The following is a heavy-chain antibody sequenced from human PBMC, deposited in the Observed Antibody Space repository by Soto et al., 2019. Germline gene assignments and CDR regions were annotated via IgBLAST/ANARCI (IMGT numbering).Heavy chain of an antibody. V-gene: IGHV3-33*01. CDR1: GFTFSSYG. Sequence: GGSLRLSCAASGFTFSSYGMHWVRQAPGKGLEWVAVIWYDGSNKYYADSVKGRFTISRDNSKNTLYLQMNSLRAEDTAVYYCARDLLVRGEGGMDVWGQGTTVTVSS. CDR3: ARDLLVRGEGGMDV. J-gene: IGHJ6*02. CDR2: IWYDGSNK. D-gene: IGHD3-10*01.